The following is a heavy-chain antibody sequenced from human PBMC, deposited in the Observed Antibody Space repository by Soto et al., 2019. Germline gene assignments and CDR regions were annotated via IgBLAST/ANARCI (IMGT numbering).Heavy chain of an antibody. V-gene: IGHV1-2*04. CDR3: ARGDDYGVPLFDY. CDR2: INPNSGGT. D-gene: IGHD4-17*01. CDR1: GYTFTGYY. J-gene: IGHJ4*02. Sequence: GASVKVSCKASGYTFTGYYMHWVRQAPGQGLEWMGWINPNSGGTNYAQKFQGWVTMTRDTSISTAYMELSRLRSDDTAVYYCARGDDYGVPLFDYWGQGTLVTVSS.